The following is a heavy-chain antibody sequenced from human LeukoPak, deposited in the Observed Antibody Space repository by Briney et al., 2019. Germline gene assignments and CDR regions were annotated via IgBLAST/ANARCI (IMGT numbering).Heavy chain of an antibody. CDR3: AKDPSSGFADGDAFDI. CDR1: GFTFSSYA. D-gene: IGHD3-10*01. Sequence: GGSLRLSCAASGFTFSSYAMSWVRQSPGKGLEWVAGINSGGGTTFYLDSVKGRFTISRDNPKTTLFLQMNNLRVDDTAVYFCAKDPSSGFADGDAFDIWGQGTRVTVSS. J-gene: IGHJ3*02. CDR2: INSGGGTT. V-gene: IGHV3-23*01.